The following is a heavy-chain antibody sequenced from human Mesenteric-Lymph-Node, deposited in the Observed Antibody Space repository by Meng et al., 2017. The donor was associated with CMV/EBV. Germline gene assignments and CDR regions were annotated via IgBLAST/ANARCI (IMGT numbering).Heavy chain of an antibody. V-gene: IGHV3-23*01. D-gene: IGHD7-27*01. CDR1: GFTFSNYA. J-gene: IGHJ4*02. CDR2: ISGRGVNT. Sequence: GESLKISCAASGFTFSNYAMTWVRQAPGKGLEWVSIISGRGVNTYYADSVKGRFTISRDNSKNTLYLQMNSLRVDDTAVYYCARSTPTQTDYWGWGQGTLVTVSS. CDR3: ARSTPTQTDYWG.